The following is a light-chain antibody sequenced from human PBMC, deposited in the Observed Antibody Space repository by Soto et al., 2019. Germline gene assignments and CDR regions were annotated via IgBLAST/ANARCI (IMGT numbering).Light chain of an antibody. V-gene: IGLV7-43*01. CDR1: TGAVTSGYY. Sequence: QAVVTQEPSLTVSPGETVTLTCASSTGAVTSGYYPNWFQQKPGQAPRPLIYSINNKHSWTPARFSGSLLGDKAALTLSGVQPEDEAEYYCLLYYDGAQLFGGGTQLTVL. J-gene: IGLJ3*02. CDR3: LLYYDGAQL. CDR2: SIN.